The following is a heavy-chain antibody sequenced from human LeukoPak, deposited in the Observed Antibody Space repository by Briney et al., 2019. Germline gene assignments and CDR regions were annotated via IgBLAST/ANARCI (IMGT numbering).Heavy chain of an antibody. D-gene: IGHD2-21*01. J-gene: IGHJ5*02. V-gene: IGHV4-39*01. CDR2: IYYSGST. CDR1: GGSISSSSYY. CDR3: ARVIASGNWFDP. Sequence: SSETLSLTCTVSGGSISSSSYYWGLIRQPPGKWLEWIGSIYYSGSTYYNPSLKSRVTISVDTSKNQFSLKLSSVTAADTAVYYCARVIASGNWFDPWGQGTLVTVSS.